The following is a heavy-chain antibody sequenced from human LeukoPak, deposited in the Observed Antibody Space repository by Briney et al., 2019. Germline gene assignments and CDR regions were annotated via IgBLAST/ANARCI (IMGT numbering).Heavy chain of an antibody. CDR2: IYTSGST. CDR1: GGSISSGSYY. V-gene: IGHV4-61*02. CDR3: ARESAKQLGNDAFDI. Sequence: SQTLSLTCTVSGGSISSGSYYWSWIRQPAGKGLEWIGRIYTSGSTNYNPSLKSRVTISVDTSKNQFSLKLSSVTAADTAVYYCARESAKQLGNDAFDIWGQGTMVTVSS. D-gene: IGHD6-6*01. J-gene: IGHJ3*02.